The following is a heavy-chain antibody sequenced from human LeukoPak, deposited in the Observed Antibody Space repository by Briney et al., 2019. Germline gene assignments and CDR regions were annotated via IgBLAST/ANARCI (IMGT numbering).Heavy chain of an antibody. V-gene: IGHV3-9*01. CDR3: AKDKQQRGRPYYYYGMDV. Sequence: QSGGSLRLSCAASGFTFDDYAMHWVRQAPGKGLEWVSGISWNSGSIGYADSVKGRFTISRDNAKNSLYLQMNSLRAEDTALYYCAKDKQQRGRPYYYYGMDVWGQGTMVTVSS. CDR1: GFTFDDYA. CDR2: ISWNSGSI. J-gene: IGHJ6*02. D-gene: IGHD1/OR15-1a*01.